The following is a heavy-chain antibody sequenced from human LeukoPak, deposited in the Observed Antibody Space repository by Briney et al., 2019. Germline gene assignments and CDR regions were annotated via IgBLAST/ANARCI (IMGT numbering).Heavy chain of an antibody. CDR1: TFAFSSYA. D-gene: IGHD4-17*01. CDR3: ARGRVTVTTFRVEIFDY. Sequence: GGSLRLSCAASTFAFSSYAMTWVRQAPGKGLEWVSSITATGGISYADSVKGRFTISRDNAKNSLYLQMNSLRAEDTAVYYCARGRVTVTTFRVEIFDYWGQGTLVTVSS. J-gene: IGHJ4*02. V-gene: IGHV3-69-1*01. CDR2: ITATGGI.